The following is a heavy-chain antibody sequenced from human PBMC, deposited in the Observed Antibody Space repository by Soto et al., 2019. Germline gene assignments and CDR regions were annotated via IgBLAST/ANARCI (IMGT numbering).Heavy chain of an antibody. Sequence: ASVKVSCKASGYTFTGYYMHWVRQAPGQGLEWMGWINPNSGGTNYAQKFQGWVTMTRDTSISTAYMELSRLRSDDTAVYYCARGTKYYYYGMDVWAQGNTVTVPS. CDR2: INPNSGGT. CDR1: GYTFTGYY. J-gene: IGHJ6*02. V-gene: IGHV1-2*04. D-gene: IGHD2-8*01. CDR3: ARGTKYYYYGMDV.